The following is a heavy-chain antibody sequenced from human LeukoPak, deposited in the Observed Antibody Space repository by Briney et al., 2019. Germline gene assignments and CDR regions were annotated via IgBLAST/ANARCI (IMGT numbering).Heavy chain of an antibody. V-gene: IGHV3-7*01. CDR1: GFTFSSYW. CDR3: ARVLLWFGELKYYFDY. CDR2: IKQDGSEK. J-gene: IGHJ4*02. D-gene: IGHD3-10*01. Sequence: PGGSLRLSCAASGFTFSSYWMSWVRQAPGKGLEWVANIKQDGSEKYYMDSVKGRFTISRDNAKNSLYLQMNSLRAEDTAVYYCARVLLWFGELKYYFDYWGQGTLVTVSS.